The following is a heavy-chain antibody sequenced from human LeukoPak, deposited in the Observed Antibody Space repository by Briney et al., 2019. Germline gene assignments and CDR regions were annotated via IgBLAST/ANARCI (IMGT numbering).Heavy chain of an antibody. J-gene: IGHJ3*02. D-gene: IGHD1-26*01. CDR1: GFTFSSYA. Sequence: GGSLRLSCAAPGFTFSSYAMHWVRQAPGKGLEWVAVISYDGSNKYYADSVKGQFTISRDNSKNTLYLQMNSLRAEDTAVYYCAREDLATTGAFDIWGQGTMVTVSS. CDR3: AREDLATTGAFDI. CDR2: ISYDGSNK. V-gene: IGHV3-30-3*01.